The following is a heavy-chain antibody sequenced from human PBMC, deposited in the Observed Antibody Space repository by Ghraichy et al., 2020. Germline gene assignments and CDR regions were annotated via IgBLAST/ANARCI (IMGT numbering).Heavy chain of an antibody. CDR2: IKQDGSKK. D-gene: IGHD6-6*01. J-gene: IGHJ3*02. CDR1: GFTFSSYW. Sequence: GGSLRLSCAASGFTFSSYWMSWVRQAPGKGLEWVANIKQDGSKKYYVDSVKGRFTISRDNAKNSLYLQMNSLRAEDTAVYYCARDVQLAKGIDAFDIWGQGTMVTVSS. V-gene: IGHV3-7*01. CDR3: ARDVQLAKGIDAFDI.